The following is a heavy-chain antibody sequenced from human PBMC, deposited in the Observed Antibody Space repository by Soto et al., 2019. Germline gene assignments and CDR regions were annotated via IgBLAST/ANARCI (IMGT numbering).Heavy chain of an antibody. CDR3: AKDRRGSGYYWAPFDY. CDR1: GFTFSSYA. J-gene: IGHJ4*02. Sequence: GGSLRLSCAASGFTFSSYAMSWVRQAPGKGLEWVSAISGSGGSTYYADSVKGRFTISRDNSKNTLYLQMNSLRAEDTAVYYCAKDRRGSGYYWAPFDYWGQGTLVTVSS. CDR2: ISGSGGST. V-gene: IGHV3-23*01. D-gene: IGHD3-22*01.